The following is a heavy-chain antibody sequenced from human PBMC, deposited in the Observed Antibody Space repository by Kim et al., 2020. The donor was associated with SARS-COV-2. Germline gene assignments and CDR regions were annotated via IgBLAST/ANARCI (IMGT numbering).Heavy chain of an antibody. CDR3: TSIFEY. Sequence: DGGSGYYADSVKGRFTTSRDNAKNMVYLQMTSLRVDDTAIYYCTSIFEYWGQGALVTVSS. V-gene: IGHV3-74*01. D-gene: IGHD3-3*02. CDR2: DGGSG. J-gene: IGHJ4*02.